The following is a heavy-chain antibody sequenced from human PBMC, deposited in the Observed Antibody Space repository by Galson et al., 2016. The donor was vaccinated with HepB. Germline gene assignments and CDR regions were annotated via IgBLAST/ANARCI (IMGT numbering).Heavy chain of an antibody. V-gene: IGHV3-23*01. Sequence: LRLSCAASGFTFSSYAMSWVRQAPGKGLEWVSTMGGGGGTIYYADSVKGRFSISRDNFKNTLYLQMNSLRAEDTAVYYCAKCSTMGSVYMDAWGKGTTVTVSS. CDR3: AKCSTMGSVYMDA. CDR2: MGGGGGTI. J-gene: IGHJ6*03. D-gene: IGHD6-13*01. CDR1: GFTFSSYA.